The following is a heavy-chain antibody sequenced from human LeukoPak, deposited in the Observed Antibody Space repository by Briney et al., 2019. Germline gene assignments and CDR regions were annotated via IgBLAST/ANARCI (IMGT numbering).Heavy chain of an antibody. CDR1: GFAFSSFA. CDR2: INGGGNTT. J-gene: IGHJ6*03. Sequence: GGSLRLSCAASGFAFSSFAMGWVRQSPGKGLEWLSTINGGGNTTFYSDSVKGRFTIARDNSKNTLYLHMDSLRPDDTATYYCTKELHVAVAVADYYYFYMDVWGRGTAVTVSS. D-gene: IGHD6-19*01. V-gene: IGHV3-23*01. CDR3: TKELHVAVAVADYYYFYMDV.